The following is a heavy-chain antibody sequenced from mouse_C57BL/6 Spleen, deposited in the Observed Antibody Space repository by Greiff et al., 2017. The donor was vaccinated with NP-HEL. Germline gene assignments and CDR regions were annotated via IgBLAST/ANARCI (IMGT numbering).Heavy chain of an antibody. J-gene: IGHJ2*01. D-gene: IGHD1-1*01. CDR3: ARVVVAPDY. CDR1: GYSITSGYY. CDR2: ISYDGSN. V-gene: IGHV3-6*01. Sequence: EVKLEESGPGLVKPSQSLSLTCSVTGYSITSGYYWNWIRQFPGNKLEWMGYISYDGSNNYNPSLKNRISITRDTSKNQFFLKLNSVTTEDTATYYCARVVVAPDYWGQGATLTVSS.